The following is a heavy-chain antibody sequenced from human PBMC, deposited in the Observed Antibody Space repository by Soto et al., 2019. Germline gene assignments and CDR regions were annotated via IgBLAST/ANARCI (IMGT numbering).Heavy chain of an antibody. CDR1: GGSISSYY. V-gene: IGHV4-4*07. Sequence: QVQLQESGPGLVKPSETLPLTCTVSGGSISSYYWCWIRQSAGQGLEWIGRFYTSGTTHYSPTLKSRLSMSADTSKNQLTLALTYVTAAVTGVYYCARAENESGVDVWGQGTTVTVSS. CDR3: ARAENESGVDV. CDR2: FYTSGTT. J-gene: IGHJ6*02.